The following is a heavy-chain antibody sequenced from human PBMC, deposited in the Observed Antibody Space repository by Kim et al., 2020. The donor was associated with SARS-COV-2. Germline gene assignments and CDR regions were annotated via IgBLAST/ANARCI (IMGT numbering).Heavy chain of an antibody. CDR1: GGSITTSRAY. D-gene: IGHD6-19*01. Sequence: SETLSLTCTVSGGSITTSRAYLSWIRQPPGEGLEWIGSVYFNERTFYNPSLKSRITISADTSKNQFSLRLTSLTATDTAVYYCTRGGGIGVADTGGQGTL. CDR2: VYFNERT. J-gene: IGHJ4*02. CDR3: TRGGGIGVADT. V-gene: IGHV4-39*01.